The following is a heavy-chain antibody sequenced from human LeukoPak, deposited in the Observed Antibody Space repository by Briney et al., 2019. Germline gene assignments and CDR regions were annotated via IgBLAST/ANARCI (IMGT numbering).Heavy chain of an antibody. CDR3: ATGRSSHDY. CDR1: GFTFGDYY. CDR2: ISTSGSTI. V-gene: IGHV3-11*04. J-gene: IGHJ4*02. D-gene: IGHD1-26*01. Sequence: GGSLRLSCAASGFTFGDYYMTWIRESKGLEWVAYISTSGSTIYYADSVKGRFTISRDNPRNSLYLQMNSLTAEDTAVYYCATGRSSHDYWGQGTLVTVSS.